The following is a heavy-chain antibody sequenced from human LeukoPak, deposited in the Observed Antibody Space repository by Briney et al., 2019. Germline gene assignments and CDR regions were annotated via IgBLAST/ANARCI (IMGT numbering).Heavy chain of an antibody. V-gene: IGHV3-64D*09. CDR2: ISTNGIT. CDR3: VTASTGNTGGFDY. J-gene: IGHJ4*02. Sequence: GGSLRLPCSASGFSFSNYAMHWVRQAPGKGLEYVSIISTNGITYYADSVKGRFTISRDNSRNTLYLQMSSLRPEDTAVYYCVTASTGNTGGFDYWGQGTLVTVSS. D-gene: IGHD3-9*01. CDR1: GFSFSNYA.